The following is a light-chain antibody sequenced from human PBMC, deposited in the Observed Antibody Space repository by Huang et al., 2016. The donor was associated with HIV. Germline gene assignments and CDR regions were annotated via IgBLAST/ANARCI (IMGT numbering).Light chain of an antibody. CDR3: QQYDNLPYT. V-gene: IGKV1-33*01. CDR2: DAS. J-gene: IGKJ2*01. CDR1: QDINNS. Sequence: DIRMTQSPSSLSASIGDRVTISCQASQDINNSLNWYQQKPGKAPKLLVYDASNLETGVPSRFRGGGSRTDFTFTISSLQPEDIATYYCQQYDNLPYTFGQGTTLEIK.